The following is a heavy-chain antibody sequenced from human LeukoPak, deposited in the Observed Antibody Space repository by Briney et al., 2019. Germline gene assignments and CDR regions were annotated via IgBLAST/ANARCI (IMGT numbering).Heavy chain of an antibody. CDR3: ARVRDISGHWGFLDY. CDR2: INRDGSNT. CDR1: GFTFSSYW. J-gene: IGHJ4*02. Sequence: GGSLRLSRAASGFTFSSYWMYWVRQAPGKGLVWVSRINRDGSNTNYADSVKSRFTISRDNAKNTLYLQMNSLRAEDTAVFYCARVRDISGHWGFLDYWGQGTLVTVSS. V-gene: IGHV3-74*01. D-gene: IGHD6-19*01.